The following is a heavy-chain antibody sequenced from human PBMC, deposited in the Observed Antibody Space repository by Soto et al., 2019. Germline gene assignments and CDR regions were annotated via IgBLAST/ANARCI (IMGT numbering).Heavy chain of an antibody. Sequence: EVQLVVSGGVVVQPGGSLRLSCAASGFTFDDYAMHWVRQAPGKGLEWVSLISWDGGSIYYADSVRGRFTISSDNSKNSLYLQMNSLRAEDTALYYCAKDFTGASPDDAFDIWGQGIMVTVSS. D-gene: IGHD1-1*01. V-gene: IGHV3-43D*04. CDR1: GFTFDDYA. J-gene: IGHJ3*02. CDR3: AKDFTGASPDDAFDI. CDR2: ISWDGGSI.